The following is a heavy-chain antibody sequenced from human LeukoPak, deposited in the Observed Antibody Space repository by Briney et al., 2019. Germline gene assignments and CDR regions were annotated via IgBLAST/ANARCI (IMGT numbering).Heavy chain of an antibody. CDR3: ARTASAGTLGGVDGY. D-gene: IGHD6-19*01. J-gene: IGHJ4*02. CDR1: GYTFTSYD. CDR2: ISPNNGSR. V-gene: IGHV1-46*01. Sequence: ASVKVSCKASGYTFTSYDINWVRQATGQGLEWMGIISPNNGSRSYAQKFQGRVTMTRDMSTSTVYMELSSLRSEDTAMYYCARTASAGTLGGVDGYWGQGTLVTVSS.